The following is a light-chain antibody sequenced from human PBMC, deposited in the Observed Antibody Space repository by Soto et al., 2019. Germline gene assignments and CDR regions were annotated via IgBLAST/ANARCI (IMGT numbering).Light chain of an antibody. J-gene: IGLJ1*01. V-gene: IGLV2-14*01. CDR2: EVT. CDR1: SSDVGYYNY. Sequence: QSVLTQPASVSGSPGQSITISCTGTSSDVGYYNYVSWYQQHPGKAPKLMIYEVTNRPSGVSNRFSGSKSGSTASLTISGLQAEDEADYYCSSYTSNTNYVFGTGTKVTVL. CDR3: SSYTSNTNYV.